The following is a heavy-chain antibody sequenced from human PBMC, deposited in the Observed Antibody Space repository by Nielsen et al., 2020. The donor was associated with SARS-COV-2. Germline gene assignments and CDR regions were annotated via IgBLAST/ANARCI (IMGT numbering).Heavy chain of an antibody. V-gene: IGHV1-18*01. CDR1: GYTFNRFD. CDR3: ANSFHDYGDWFDS. J-gene: IGHJ5*01. D-gene: IGHD4-17*01. CDR2: ISVLKGET. Sequence: ASVKVSCKASGYTFNRFDISWVRQAPGQGLEWMGLISVLKGETNYAQKFRGRVSMTTDTSTNTAYMELGSLRSDDTAMYYCANSFHDYGDWFDSWGQGTLVTAPQ.